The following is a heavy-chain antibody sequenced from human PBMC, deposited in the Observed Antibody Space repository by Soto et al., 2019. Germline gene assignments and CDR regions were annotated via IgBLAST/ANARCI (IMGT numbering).Heavy chain of an antibody. Sequence: SETLSLTCTVSGGSISRYYWSWSRQPPGKGLEWIGYIYYSGSTNYNPSLKSRVTISVDTSKNQFSLKLSSVTAADTAVYYCAREGYYYGSGSYRWFDPWGQGTLVTVSS. V-gene: IGHV4-59*01. J-gene: IGHJ5*02. CDR1: GGSISRYY. CDR3: AREGYYYGSGSYRWFDP. CDR2: IYYSGST. D-gene: IGHD3-10*01.